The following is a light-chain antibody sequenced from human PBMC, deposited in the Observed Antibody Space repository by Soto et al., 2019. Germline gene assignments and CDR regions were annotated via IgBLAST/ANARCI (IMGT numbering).Light chain of an antibody. CDR2: GAS. V-gene: IGKV3-20*01. CDR3: QQYGSSGT. CDR1: QSVSKS. Sequence: EIVLTQFPATLSLSPGERATLSCRASQSVSKSSAWYQQKPGQAPRLLIYGASNRATGIPDRFSGSGSGTDFTLTISRLEPEDFAVYYCQQYGSSGTFGQGTKVDIK. J-gene: IGKJ1*01.